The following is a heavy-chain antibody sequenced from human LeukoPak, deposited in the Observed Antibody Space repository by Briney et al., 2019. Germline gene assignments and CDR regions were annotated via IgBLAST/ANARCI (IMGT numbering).Heavy chain of an antibody. D-gene: IGHD3-3*01. Sequence: ASVKVSCKASGGTFSSYAISWVRQAPGQGLEWMGGIIPIFGTANYAQRFQGRVTITADESTSTAYMELSSLRSEDTAVYYCASGRITIFGGRDYYYYMDVWGKETTVTVSS. J-gene: IGHJ6*03. CDR1: GGTFSSYA. V-gene: IGHV1-69*13. CDR3: ASGRITIFGGRDYYYYMDV. CDR2: IIPIFGTA.